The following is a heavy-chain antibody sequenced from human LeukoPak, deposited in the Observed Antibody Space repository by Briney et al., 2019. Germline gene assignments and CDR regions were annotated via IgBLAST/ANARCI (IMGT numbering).Heavy chain of an antibody. CDR1: GDSVSSNSAA. Sequence: SQTLSLTCAISGDSVSSNSAAWNWIRQSPSRGLEWLGRTYYRSKWYNDYAVSVKSRITINPDTSKNQFSLQLNSMTPEDTAVYYCAREFKCSGGSCYYFDYWGQGTLVTVSS. CDR2: TYYRSKWYN. D-gene: IGHD2-15*01. CDR3: AREFKCSGGSCYYFDY. J-gene: IGHJ4*02. V-gene: IGHV6-1*01.